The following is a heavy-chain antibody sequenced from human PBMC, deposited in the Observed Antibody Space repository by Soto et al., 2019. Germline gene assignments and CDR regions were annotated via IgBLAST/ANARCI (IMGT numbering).Heavy chain of an antibody. CDR3: ARDPLYYGSGFDY. CDR2: ISSGSTTI. D-gene: IGHD3-10*01. J-gene: IGHJ4*02. CDR1: GXPGGDYY. V-gene: IGHV3-11*01. Sequence: GSLRLACVDSGXPGGDYYMSWIRQAPGKGLEWISYISSGSTTIYYADSVKGRFTISRDDAKNSLYLQMNSLRAEDTDLYYCARDPLYYGSGFDYWGQGTLVTVSS.